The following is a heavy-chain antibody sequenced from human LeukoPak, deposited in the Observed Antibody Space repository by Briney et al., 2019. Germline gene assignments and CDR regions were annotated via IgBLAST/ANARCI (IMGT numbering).Heavy chain of an antibody. D-gene: IGHD6-13*01. Sequence: ASVKVSCKASGYTFTSYGISWVRQAPGQGLEGMGWISAYKGNKNYAQKLQGRVTMTTDTSTSTAYMELRSLRSDDTAVYYCARAGATAGTTPLDYWGQGTLVTVSS. CDR3: ARAGATAGTTPLDY. J-gene: IGHJ4*02. V-gene: IGHV1-18*01. CDR1: GYTFTSYG. CDR2: ISAYKGNK.